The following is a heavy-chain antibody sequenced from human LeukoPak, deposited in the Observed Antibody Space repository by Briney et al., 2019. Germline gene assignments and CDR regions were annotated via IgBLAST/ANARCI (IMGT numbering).Heavy chain of an antibody. V-gene: IGHV4-34*01. Sequence: SETLSLTCAVYGGSFSGYYWSWIRQSPGKGLEWIGEINHSGSTNNNPSFKSRVTISVDMSKNQFSLNLSSVTAADTAVYYCARGPPAKPGTGYYYGMGVWGQGTTVTVSS. CDR3: ARGPPAKPGTGYYYGMGV. D-gene: IGHD2-2*01. CDR1: GGSFSGYY. J-gene: IGHJ6*02. CDR2: INHSGST.